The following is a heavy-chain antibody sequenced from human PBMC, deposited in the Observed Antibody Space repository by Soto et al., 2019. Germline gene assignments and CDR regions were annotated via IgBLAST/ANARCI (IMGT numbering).Heavy chain of an antibody. CDR1: GGPLSSFD. Sequence: SGTLSLPRPVSGGPLSSFDWSWIRQPPGKGLEWIGYIYYSGSTNYNPSLKSRVTISVDTSKNQFSLKLSSVTAADTAVYYCARRYSSAFDIWGQGTMVTVSS. CDR2: IYYSGST. D-gene: IGHD6-13*01. V-gene: IGHV4-59*08. CDR3: ARRYSSAFDI. J-gene: IGHJ3*02.